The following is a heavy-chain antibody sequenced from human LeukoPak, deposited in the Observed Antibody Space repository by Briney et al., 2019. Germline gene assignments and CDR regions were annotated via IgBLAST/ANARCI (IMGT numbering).Heavy chain of an antibody. CDR3: AKQMSTVTFTPFDY. V-gene: IGHV3-23*01. D-gene: IGHD4-17*01. Sequence: GGSLRLSCAASGFTFSNYAMSWVRQAPGKGLEWVSSITESGGSTYYVDSVKGRFTISRDNSKNTLYLQMNSLRADDTAVYYCAKQMSTVTFTPFDYWGQGTLVTVSS. J-gene: IGHJ4*02. CDR2: ITESGGST. CDR1: GFTFSNYA.